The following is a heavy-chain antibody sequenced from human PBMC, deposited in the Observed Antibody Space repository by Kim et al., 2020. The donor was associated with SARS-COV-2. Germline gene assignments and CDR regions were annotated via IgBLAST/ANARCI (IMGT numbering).Heavy chain of an antibody. Sequence: YADSVRGRFTTARDNSKDTLYLQMDSLRVEDTAIYYCAKRGRGVAGSDSDVWGRGTLVTVSA. CDR3: AKRGRGVAGSDSDV. J-gene: IGHJ4*02. V-gene: IGHV3-23*03. D-gene: IGHD6-19*01.